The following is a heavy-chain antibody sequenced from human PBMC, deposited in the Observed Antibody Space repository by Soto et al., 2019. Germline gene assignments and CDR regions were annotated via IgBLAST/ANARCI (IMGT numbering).Heavy chain of an antibody. D-gene: IGHD2-21*02. J-gene: IGHJ5*02. Sequence: SGPTLVNPTQTLTLTCTLSGFSHSTSGVAVGWIRQPPGKALEWLGHIYWNDVKYYSTSLKSRLSLTKDISKNQVVLTMTNVDPVDTGTYYCARLLTAALFSYDLWGQGTLVTVSS. V-gene: IGHV2-5*01. CDR3: ARLLTAALFSYDL. CDR2: IYWNDVK. CDR1: GFSHSTSGVA.